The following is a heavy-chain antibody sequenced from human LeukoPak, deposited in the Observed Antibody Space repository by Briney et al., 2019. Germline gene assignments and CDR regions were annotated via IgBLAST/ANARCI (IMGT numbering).Heavy chain of an antibody. J-gene: IGHJ4*02. V-gene: IGHV4-34*01. CDR2: INHSGST. CDR3: ARGLYGDYYFDY. CDR1: GGSFSGYY. D-gene: IGHD4-17*01. Sequence: SETLSLTCAVYGGSFSGYYWSWIRQPPGKGLEWIGEINHSGSTNYNPSLKSRVTMSVDTSKNQFSLKLSSVTAADTAVYYCARGLYGDYYFDYWGQGTLVTVSS.